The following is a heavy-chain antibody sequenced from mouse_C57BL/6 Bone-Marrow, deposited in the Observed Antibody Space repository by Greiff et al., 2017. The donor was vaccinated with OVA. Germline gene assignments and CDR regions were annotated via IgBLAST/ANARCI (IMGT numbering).Heavy chain of an antibody. CDR2: ISNGGGST. CDR3: ARNRYGSSLDV. V-gene: IGHV5-12*01. CDR1: GFTFSDYY. Sequence: DVMLVESGGGLVQPGGSLKLSCAASGFTFSDYYMYWVRQTPEKRLEWVAYISNGGGSTYYPDTVKGRFTISRDNAKNTLYLQMSRLKSEDTAMYYCARNRYGSSLDVWGTGTTVTVSS. D-gene: IGHD1-1*01. J-gene: IGHJ1*03.